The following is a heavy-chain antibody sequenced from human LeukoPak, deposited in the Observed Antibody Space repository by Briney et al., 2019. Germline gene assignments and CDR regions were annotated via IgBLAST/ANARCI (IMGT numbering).Heavy chain of an antibody. CDR2: IYHSGST. D-gene: IGHD3-10*01. CDR1: GYSISSGYY. CDR3: ARARITMVRGVWNYYYYMDV. J-gene: IGHJ6*03. V-gene: IGHV4-38-2*02. Sequence: PSETLSLTCTVSGYSISSGYYWGWIRQPPGKGLEWIGSIYHSGSTYYNPSLKSRVTISVDTSKNQFSLKLSSVTAADTAVYYCARARITMVRGVWNYYYYMDVWGKGTTVTISS.